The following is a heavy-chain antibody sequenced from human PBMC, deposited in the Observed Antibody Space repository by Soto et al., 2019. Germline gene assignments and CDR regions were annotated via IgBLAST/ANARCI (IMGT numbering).Heavy chain of an antibody. J-gene: IGHJ6*02. Sequence: GGSLRLSCAASGFTFSSYGMHWVRQAPGKGLEWVAVIWYDGSNKYYADSVKGRFTISRDNSKNTLYLQMNSLRAEDTAVYYCARDVWQITMVREDYHYYGMDVWGQGTTVTVSS. CDR3: ARDVWQITMVREDYHYYGMDV. V-gene: IGHV3-33*01. D-gene: IGHD3-10*01. CDR1: GFTFSSYG. CDR2: IWYDGSNK.